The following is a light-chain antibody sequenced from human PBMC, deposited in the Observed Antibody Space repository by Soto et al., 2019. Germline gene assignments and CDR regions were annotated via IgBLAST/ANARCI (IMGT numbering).Light chain of an antibody. CDR3: QSYDNILSGPL. CDR1: GSNVGASYD. Sequence: QSVLTQPPSVSGAPGQTITMSCTGSGSNVGASYDVHWYQVLPGAGPRLLIYKNNNRTSGVPDRFSGSKSGTSASLAITGLRAEDEADYYCQSYDNILSGPLFGGGTQLTVL. CDR2: KNN. V-gene: IGLV1-40*01. J-gene: IGLJ3*02.